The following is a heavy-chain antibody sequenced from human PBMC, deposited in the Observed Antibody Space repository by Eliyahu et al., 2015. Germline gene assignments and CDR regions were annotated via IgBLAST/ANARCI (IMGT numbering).Heavy chain of an antibody. Sequence: QVQLQESGPGLVKPSQTLSLTCTVSGGXIXSGGYXXSWXRQHPGKGLXWIGSIYYSGSTYYNPSLXSRVTISVDTSKNQFSLKLSSVTAADTAVYYCARDSGYCSSTSCPTHNWFDPWGQGTLVTVSS. CDR1: GGXIXSGGYX. CDR3: ARDSGYCSSTSCPTHNWFDP. CDR2: IYYSGST. V-gene: IGHV4-31*03. D-gene: IGHD2-2*01. J-gene: IGHJ5*02.